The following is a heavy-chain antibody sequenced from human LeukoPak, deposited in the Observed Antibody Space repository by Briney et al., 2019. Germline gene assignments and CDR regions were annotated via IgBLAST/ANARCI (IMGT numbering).Heavy chain of an antibody. Sequence: GASVKVSCKASGYTFTSYYIHWVRQAPGQGLEWMGIINPSGGSTSYAQKFQGRVTMTRDTSTSTVYMELSSLRSEDTAVYYCARVFGVVWDAFDIWGQGTMVTVSS. CDR1: GYTFTSYY. D-gene: IGHD3-3*01. CDR2: INPSGGST. J-gene: IGHJ3*02. CDR3: ARVFGVVWDAFDI. V-gene: IGHV1-46*01.